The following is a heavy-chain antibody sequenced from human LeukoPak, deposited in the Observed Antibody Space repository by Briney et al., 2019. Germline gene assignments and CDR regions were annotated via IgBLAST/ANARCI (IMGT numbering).Heavy chain of an antibody. V-gene: IGHV4-34*01. D-gene: IGHD5-18*01. Sequence: SETLSLTCAVYGGSFSGYYWSWIRQPPGKGLEWIGEINHSGSTNYTPSLKSRVTISVDTSKNQFSLKLSSVPAADTAVYYCARGSTGYSYGPDDYWGQGTLVTVSS. CDR3: ARGSTGYSYGPDDY. J-gene: IGHJ4*02. CDR2: INHSGST. CDR1: GGSFSGYY.